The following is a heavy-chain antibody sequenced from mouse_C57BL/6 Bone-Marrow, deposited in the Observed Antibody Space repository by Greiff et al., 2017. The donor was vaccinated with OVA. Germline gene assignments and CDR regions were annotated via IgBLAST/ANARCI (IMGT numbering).Heavy chain of an antibody. CDR2: ISSGGSYT. CDR3: ARHKHLHPFDY. CDR1: GFTFSSYG. D-gene: IGHD2-1*01. V-gene: IGHV5-6*01. J-gene: IGHJ2*01. Sequence: EVHLVESGGDLVKPGGSLKLSCAASGFTFSSYGMSWVRQTPDKRLEWVATISSGGSYTYYPDSVKGRFTISRDNAKNTLYLQMSSLKSEDTAMYYCARHKHLHPFDYWGQGTTLTVSS.